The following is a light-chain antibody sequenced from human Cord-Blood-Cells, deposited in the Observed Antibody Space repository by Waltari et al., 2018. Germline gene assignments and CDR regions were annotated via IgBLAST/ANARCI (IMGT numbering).Light chain of an antibody. CDR3: SSYTSSSTRV. V-gene: IGLV2-14*01. CDR2: EVS. Sequence: QSALTQPASVSGSPGQSITISCTGTSSDVGGYNYVSWYQQHPGKAPKLMSYEVSERPSGVSNRFSGSKSVNTASLTISGLQAEDEADYYCSSYTSSSTRVFGTGTKVTVL. CDR1: SSDVGGYNY. J-gene: IGLJ1*01.